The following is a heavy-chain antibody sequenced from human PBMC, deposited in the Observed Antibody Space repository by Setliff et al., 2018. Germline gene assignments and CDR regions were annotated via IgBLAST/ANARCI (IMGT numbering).Heavy chain of an antibody. D-gene: IGHD3-3*01. CDR1: GDSISSGSYY. Sequence: SETLSLTCTVSGDSISSGSYYWTWIRQPAGKGLEWIGHFHTGGSTNYNRSLRSRVSISVDTSKNQFSLKLSSVTAADTATYYFARAGPTVTFFRVLVISWWDPWGQGSLVTVSS. J-gene: IGHJ5*02. CDR2: FHTGGST. CDR3: ARAGPTVTFFRVLVISWWDP. V-gene: IGHV4-61*09.